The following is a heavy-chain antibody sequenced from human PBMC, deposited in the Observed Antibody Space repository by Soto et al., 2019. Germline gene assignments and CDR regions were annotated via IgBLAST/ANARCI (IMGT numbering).Heavy chain of an antibody. CDR1: GGTFSSYT. Sequence: QVQLVQSGAEVKKPGSSVKVSCKASGGTFSSYTISWVRQAPGQGLEWMGRIIPILGIANYAQKFQGRVTITADKSTSTAYLELSSLRSEDTAVYYCARCVYSGYDLGMDVWGQGTTVTVSS. CDR3: ARCVYSGYDLGMDV. D-gene: IGHD5-12*01. V-gene: IGHV1-69*02. J-gene: IGHJ6*02. CDR2: IIPILGIA.